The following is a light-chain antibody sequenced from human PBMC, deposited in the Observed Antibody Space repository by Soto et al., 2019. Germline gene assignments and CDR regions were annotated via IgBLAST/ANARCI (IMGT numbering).Light chain of an antibody. J-gene: IGKJ1*01. CDR2: HAS. V-gene: IGKV1-33*01. CDR1: QNITNN. CDR3: QQYNSYWT. Sequence: DRVTITCQASQNITNNLSWYQQKPGKAPNLLIYHASKLAKGVTSRFSGSGSGTEFTLTISSLQPDDFATYYCQQYNSYWTFGQGTKVDIK.